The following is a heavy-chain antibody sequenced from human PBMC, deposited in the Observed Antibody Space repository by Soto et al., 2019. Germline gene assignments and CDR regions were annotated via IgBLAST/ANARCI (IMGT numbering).Heavy chain of an antibody. Sequence: EVQLVESGGGLVQPGGSLRLSCAASGFTFSSYSMNWVRQAPGKGLEWVSYISSISSTIYYADSVKGRFTISRDNAKNSLYLQMSCLRAEDTAVYYCARHPERIAQIGWFDPWGQGTLVTVSS. D-gene: IGHD6-13*01. J-gene: IGHJ5*02. V-gene: IGHV3-48*01. CDR2: ISSISSTI. CDR3: ARHPERIAQIGWFDP. CDR1: GFTFSSYS.